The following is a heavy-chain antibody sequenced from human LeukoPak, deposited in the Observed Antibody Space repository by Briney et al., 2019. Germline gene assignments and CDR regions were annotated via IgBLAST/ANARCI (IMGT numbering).Heavy chain of an antibody. CDR2: IYPDDSNT. J-gene: IGHJ4*02. CDR3: ARHSGSYSSGYPFDY. CDR1: GYSFTSYW. Sequence: GESLKISFKGSGYSFTSYWIGWVRQMPEKGLEWMVIIYPDDSNTIYSPSFQGHFTIPADKAISTAYLQWSRLEASDTAMYYCARHSGSYSSGYPFDYWGQGTLVTVSS. D-gene: IGHD3-22*01. V-gene: IGHV5-51*01.